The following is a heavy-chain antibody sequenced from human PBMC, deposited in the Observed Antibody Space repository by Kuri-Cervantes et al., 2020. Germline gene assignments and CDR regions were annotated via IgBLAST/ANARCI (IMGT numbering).Heavy chain of an antibody. V-gene: IGHV3-9*01. CDR2: ISWNSGSI. D-gene: IGHD1-1*01. CDR1: GFTFDDYA. Sequence: SLKISCAASGFTFDDYAMHWVRQAPGKGLEWVSGISWNSGSIGYADSVKGRFTISRDNSKNTLFLQMNSLRVEDTAVYYCAKDVSLGAGTTWYYYYGVDVWGQGTTVTVSS. CDR3: AKDVSLGAGTTWYYYYGVDV. J-gene: IGHJ6*02.